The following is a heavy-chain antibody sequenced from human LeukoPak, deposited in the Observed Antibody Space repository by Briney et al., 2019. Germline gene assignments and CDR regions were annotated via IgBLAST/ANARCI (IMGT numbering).Heavy chain of an antibody. J-gene: IGHJ4*02. D-gene: IGHD5-18*01. Sequence: GGSLRLSCAASGFTFSDYYMSWIRQAPGKGLEWVSYIRSSVSTIYYADSVTGRFTISRDNAKNSLYLQMNSLRAEDTAVYYCARLQLWSLYCWGQGTLVTVSS. CDR1: GFTFSDYY. CDR3: ARLQLWSLYC. V-gene: IGHV3-11*01. CDR2: IRSSVSTI.